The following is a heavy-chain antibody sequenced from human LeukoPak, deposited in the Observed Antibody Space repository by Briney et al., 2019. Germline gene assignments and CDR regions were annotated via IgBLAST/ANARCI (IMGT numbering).Heavy chain of an antibody. D-gene: IGHD1-26*01. CDR1: GESFSGYY. V-gene: IGHV4-34*01. Sequence: PSETLSLTCALYGESFSGYYWSWIPQPPGEGLECIGEIYHSGSTNYNPSLKSRVTISVDTSKNQFSLKLSTMTAADTAVYYCARDAAVGSTRHYYYYGIDVWGQGTTVTVSS. J-gene: IGHJ6*02. CDR3: ARDAAVGSTRHYYYYGIDV. CDR2: IYHSGST.